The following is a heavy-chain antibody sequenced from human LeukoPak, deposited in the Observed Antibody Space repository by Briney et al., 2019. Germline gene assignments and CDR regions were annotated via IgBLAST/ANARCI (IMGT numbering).Heavy chain of an antibody. CDR2: IYSGGST. V-gene: IGHV3-66*01. CDR3: ARDMGDYGGY. CDR1: GFTFSDYY. Sequence: PGGSLRLSCAASGFTFSDYYMSWVRQAPGKGLEWVSVIYSGGSTYYADSVKGRFTISRDNSKNTLYLQMNSLRAEDTAVYYCARDMGDYGGYWGQGTLVTVSS. D-gene: IGHD4-17*01. J-gene: IGHJ4*02.